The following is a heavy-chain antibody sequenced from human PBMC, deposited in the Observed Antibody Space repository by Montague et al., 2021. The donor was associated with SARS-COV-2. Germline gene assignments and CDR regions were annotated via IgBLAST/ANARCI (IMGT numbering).Heavy chain of an antibody. CDR2: IYHSGTT. J-gene: IGHJ4*02. V-gene: IGHV4-38-2*02. CDR3: ARRHIVASNRAFDY. CDR1: GDSITNNYY. D-gene: IGHD2-21*01. Sequence: SETLSLTCTVSGDSITNNYYWGWIRQPPGKGLEWIGTIYHSGTTYYNPSLKSRVTISVDTSNNQFSLTLTSVTAADTAVYCCARRHIVASNRAFDYWGQGTLVTVSS.